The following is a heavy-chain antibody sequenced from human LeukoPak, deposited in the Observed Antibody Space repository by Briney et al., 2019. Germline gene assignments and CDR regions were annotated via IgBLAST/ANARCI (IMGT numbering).Heavy chain of an antibody. D-gene: IGHD3-16*01. CDR2: ISGSTDTI. V-gene: IGHV3-11*01. J-gene: IGHJ5*02. CDR3: ARRPSGFGSNWFDP. CDR1: GFSFSGYY. Sequence: GGSLRLSCAASGFSFSGYYMSWIRQAPGKGLEWVAHISGSTDTIQYGDSVKGRFTVSRDNSQTSLYLQMTALRADDTAVYYCARRPSGFGSNWFDPWGQGTLVTVSS.